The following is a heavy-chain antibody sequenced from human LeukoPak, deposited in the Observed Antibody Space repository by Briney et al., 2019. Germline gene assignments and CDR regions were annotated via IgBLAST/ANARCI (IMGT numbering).Heavy chain of an antibody. V-gene: IGHV3-21*01. CDR1: GFTVSNNY. CDR2: ISSSSSYI. CDR3: ARELVLMGELFDFDC. J-gene: IGHJ4*02. Sequence: GGSLRLSCAASGFTVSNNYMTWVRQAPGKGLEWVSSISSSSSYIYYADSVKGRFTISRDNAKNSLYLQMNSLRAEDTAVYYCARELVLMGELFDFDCWGQGTLVTVSS. D-gene: IGHD3-16*01.